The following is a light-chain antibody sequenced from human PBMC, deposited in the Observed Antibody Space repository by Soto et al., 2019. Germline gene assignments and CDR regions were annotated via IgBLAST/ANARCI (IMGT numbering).Light chain of an antibody. CDR1: QDVLTN. Sequence: EIVMTQSPATLSVSPGERATLSCRASQDVLTNLAWYQQKPGQAPRLLVYGASTRATDAPPRFSGSGSGTEFTLTINSLQSEDFATYYCQQYRSWPRTFGQGTKVDIK. CDR2: GAS. J-gene: IGKJ1*01. CDR3: QQYRSWPRT. V-gene: IGKV3-15*01.